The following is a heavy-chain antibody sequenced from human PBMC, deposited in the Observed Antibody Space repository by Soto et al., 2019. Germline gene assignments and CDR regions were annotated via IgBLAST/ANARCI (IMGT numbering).Heavy chain of an antibody. D-gene: IGHD3-10*01. CDR2: ISYDGSNK. V-gene: IGHV3-30*14. Sequence: GGSLRLSCAASGFTFSSYAMHWVRQAPGKGLEWVAVISYDGSNKYYADSVKGRLIISRDKSKNTVDLQMNSLRAEDTAVYYFTKVVPYDSESYMFRYNGLGPGGPGTLVTVSS. J-gene: IGHJ5*02. CDR1: GFTFSSYA. CDR3: TKVVPYDSESYMFRYNGLGP.